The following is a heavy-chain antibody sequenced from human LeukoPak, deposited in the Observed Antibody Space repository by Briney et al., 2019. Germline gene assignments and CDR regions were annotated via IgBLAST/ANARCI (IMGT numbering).Heavy chain of an antibody. CDR1: RFTFSRYG. D-gene: IGHD6-25*01. CDR3: ARGAIAAASIGYYLDY. V-gene: IGHV3-30*03. Sequence: GSLRLSCVASRFTFSRYGMHWVRQAPGKGLEWVALIAFDGSNKYYADSVKGRFTLSRDNSNNTLYLQMNSLRPEDTAVYYCARGAIAAASIGYYLDYWGQGTLVTVSS. CDR2: IAFDGSNK. J-gene: IGHJ4*02.